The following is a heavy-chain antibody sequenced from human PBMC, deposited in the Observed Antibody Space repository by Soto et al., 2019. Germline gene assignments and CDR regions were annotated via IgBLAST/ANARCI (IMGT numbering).Heavy chain of an antibody. CDR1: GFTFSDFA. V-gene: IGHV3-23*01. CDR3: AAPRDEYGSGVSWLTYGMDI. CDR2: LDGAGGST. D-gene: IGHD3-10*01. J-gene: IGHJ6*02. Sequence: GGSLRLSCLASGFTFSDFAMTWVRHVPGRGLEWVASLDGAGGSTYYAESVRGRFSISRDNSQNTLSLQMKRLTVDDTAIYYCAAPRDEYGSGVSWLTYGMDIWGQGTTVTVSS.